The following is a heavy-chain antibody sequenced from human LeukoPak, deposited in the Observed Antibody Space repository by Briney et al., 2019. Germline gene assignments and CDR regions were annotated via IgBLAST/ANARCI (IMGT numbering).Heavy chain of an antibody. Sequence: SETLSLTCTVSGGSISSYYWSWIRQPPGKGLEWIGYIYYSGSTNYNPSLKSRVALSVDTSKNQFSLKLSSVTAADTAVYYCARHLGYGSGSSPFDYWGQGTLVTVSS. J-gene: IGHJ4*02. CDR3: ARHLGYGSGSSPFDY. CDR1: GGSISSYY. CDR2: IYYSGST. D-gene: IGHD3-10*01. V-gene: IGHV4-59*08.